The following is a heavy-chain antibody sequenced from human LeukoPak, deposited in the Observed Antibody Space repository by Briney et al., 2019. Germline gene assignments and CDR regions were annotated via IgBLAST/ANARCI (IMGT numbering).Heavy chain of an antibody. J-gene: IGHJ4*02. CDR2: INHSGST. D-gene: IGHD3-3*01. CDR1: GGSFSGYY. V-gene: IGHV4-34*01. CDR3: ARVKRIFGVVNYFDF. Sequence: TSETLSLTCAVYGGSFSGYYWSWIRQPPGKGLEWIGEINHSGSTNYNPSLKRRVTISVDTSKNQFSLKLSSVTAADTAVYYCARVKRIFGVVNYFDFWGQGTLVTVSS.